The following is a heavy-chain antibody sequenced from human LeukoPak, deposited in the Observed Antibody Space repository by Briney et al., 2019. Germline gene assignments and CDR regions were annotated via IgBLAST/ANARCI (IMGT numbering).Heavy chain of an antibody. D-gene: IGHD6-6*01. J-gene: IGHJ6*03. CDR3: ARDLVSSLDKNYYYMDV. V-gene: IGHV1-69*13. CDR1: GGTFSSYA. CDR2: IIPIFGTA. Sequence: ASVKVSCKASGGTFSSYAISWVRQAPGQGLEWMGGIIPIFGTANYAQKFQGRVTITADESTSTAYMELSSLRSEDTAVYYCARDLVSSLDKNYYYMDVWGKGTTVTVSS.